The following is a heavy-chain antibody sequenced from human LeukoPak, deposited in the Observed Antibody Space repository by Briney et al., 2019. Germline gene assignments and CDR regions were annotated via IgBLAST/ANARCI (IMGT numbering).Heavy chain of an antibody. CDR1: GYTFTAYY. V-gene: IGHV1-2*02. CDR3: ARDSKAARQLRY. J-gene: IGHJ4*02. CDR2: INPSSGGT. D-gene: IGHD6-6*01. Sequence: ASVKVSCKASGYTFTAYYMHWVRQAPGEGLGWMGWINPSSGGTKYAQKFQGRVTMTRDTSIGTVYMELRRLRSDDTAVYYCARDSKAARQLRYWGQGTLGTVSS.